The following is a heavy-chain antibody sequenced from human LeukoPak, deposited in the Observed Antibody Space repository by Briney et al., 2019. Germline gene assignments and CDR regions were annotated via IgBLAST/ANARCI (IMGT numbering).Heavy chain of an antibody. J-gene: IGHJ4*02. Sequence: GASVKVSCKASGGTFSSYAISWVRQAPGQGLEWMGGIIPIFGTANYAQKFQGRVTITADESTSTAYMELSSLRSEDTAVYYCARCMSQGEVGATNYWGQGTLVTVSS. CDR3: ARCMSQGEVGATNY. CDR1: GGTFSSYA. V-gene: IGHV1-69*13. D-gene: IGHD1-26*01. CDR2: IIPIFGTA.